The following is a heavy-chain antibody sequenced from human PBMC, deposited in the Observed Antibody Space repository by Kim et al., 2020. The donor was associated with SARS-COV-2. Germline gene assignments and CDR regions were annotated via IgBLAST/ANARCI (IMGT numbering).Heavy chain of an antibody. V-gene: IGHV3-7*01. CDR1: GFTFSSYW. CDR3: AREGYSSSWYVPNYYYYGMDV. J-gene: IGHJ6*02. Sequence: GGSLRLSCAASGFTFSSYWMSWVRQAPGKGLEWVANIKQDGSEKYYVDSVKGRFTISRDNAKNSLYLQMNSLRAEDTAVYYCAREGYSSSWYVPNYYYYGMDVWGQGTTVTVSS. CDR2: IKQDGSEK. D-gene: IGHD6-13*01.